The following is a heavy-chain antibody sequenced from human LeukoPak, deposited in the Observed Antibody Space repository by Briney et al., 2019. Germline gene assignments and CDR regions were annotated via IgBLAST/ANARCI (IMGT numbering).Heavy chain of an antibody. CDR3: TRLYMVRGVIHLEGYYGMDV. CDR2: IRSKAGSYAT. J-gene: IGHJ6*02. Sequence: GGSLKLSCAASGFTFSGSAMHWVRQASGQGLEWVGRIRSKAGSYATAYAASVKGRFTISRDDSKITAYLQMNSLKTEDTAVYYCTRLYMVRGVIHLEGYYGMDVWGQGTTVTVSS. V-gene: IGHV3-73*01. CDR1: GFTFSGSA. D-gene: IGHD3-10*01.